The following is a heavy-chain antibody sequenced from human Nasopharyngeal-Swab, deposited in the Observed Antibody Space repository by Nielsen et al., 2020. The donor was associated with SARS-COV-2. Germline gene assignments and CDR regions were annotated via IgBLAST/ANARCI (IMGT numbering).Heavy chain of an antibody. CDR2: MNPNSGNT. J-gene: IGHJ6*02. V-gene: IGHV1-8*01. CDR1: GYTFTSYD. Sequence: ASVKVSCKASGYTFTSYDINWVRQATGQGLEWMGWMNPNSGNTGYAQKFQGRVTMTRNTSISTAYMELSSLRSEDTAVYYCARVPSQRITMVRGARGMDVWGQGTTVTVSS. D-gene: IGHD3-10*01. CDR3: ARVPSQRITMVRGARGMDV.